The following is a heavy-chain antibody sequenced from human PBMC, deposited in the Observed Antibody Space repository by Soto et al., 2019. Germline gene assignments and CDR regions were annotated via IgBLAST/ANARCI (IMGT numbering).Heavy chain of an antibody. Sequence: QVQLVQSGVEVKKPGASVKVSCKASGYTLTSYGISWVRQAPGQGLEWMGWISAYSYKATYAQKFQERVTMTVDRSTSTVYMELRSLTSDDTAVYYCARDNSGDFWSGYSHYNFDHWGQGTLVTVSS. CDR2: ISAYSYKA. CDR1: GYTLTSYG. V-gene: IGHV1-18*01. D-gene: IGHD3-3*01. CDR3: ARDNSGDFWSGYSHYNFDH. J-gene: IGHJ4*02.